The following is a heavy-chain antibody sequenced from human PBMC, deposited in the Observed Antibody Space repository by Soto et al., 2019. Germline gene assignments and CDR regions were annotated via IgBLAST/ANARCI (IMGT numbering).Heavy chain of an antibody. J-gene: IGHJ6*02. CDR2: IWYDGSNK. Sequence: PGGSLRLSCAASGFTFSSYGMHWVRQAPGKGLEWVAVIWYDGSNKYYADSVKGRFTISRDNSKNTLYLQMNSLRAEDTAVYYCARDRVGYYYGSGSYFGANYYYYYGMDVWGQGTTVTVSS. D-gene: IGHD3-10*01. CDR3: ARDRVGYYYGSGSYFGANYYYYYGMDV. CDR1: GFTFSSYG. V-gene: IGHV3-33*01.